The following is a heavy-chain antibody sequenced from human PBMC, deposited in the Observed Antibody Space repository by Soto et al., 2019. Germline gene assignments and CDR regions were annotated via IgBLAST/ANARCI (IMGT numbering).Heavy chain of an antibody. CDR2: ISAYNGNT. Sequence: ASVKVSCKAPGYTFTSYGISWVRQAPGQGLEWIGWISAYNGNTNYAQKLQGRVTMTTDTSTSTAYMELRSLRSDDTAVYYCARARLVSSSSGVPTPDPWGQGTLVTVSS. CDR3: ARARLVSSSSGVPTPDP. V-gene: IGHV1-18*01. CDR1: GYTFTSYG. J-gene: IGHJ5*02. D-gene: IGHD6-6*01.